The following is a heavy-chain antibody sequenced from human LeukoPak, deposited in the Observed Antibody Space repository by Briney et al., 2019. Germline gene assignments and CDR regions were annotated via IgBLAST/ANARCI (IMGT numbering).Heavy chain of an antibody. J-gene: IGHJ5*02. D-gene: IGHD3-10*01. V-gene: IGHV1-2*02. CDR2: ITPDTGGT. CDR1: GYTFTDDY. Sequence: GASVKVSCKASGYTFTDDYMHWVRQAPGQGLEWMGRITPDTGGTNSAQRFQGRVTMTRDTSIRTAYMELSSLRSDDTAVYYCAREHLFSGSENYVLHNWFDPWGQGTLVTVSS. CDR3: AREHLFSGSENYVLHNWFDP.